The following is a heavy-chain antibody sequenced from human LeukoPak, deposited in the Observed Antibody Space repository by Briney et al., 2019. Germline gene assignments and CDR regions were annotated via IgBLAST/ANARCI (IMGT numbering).Heavy chain of an antibody. CDR1: GFTFTRYW. D-gene: IGHD1-26*01. V-gene: IGHV3-74*01. J-gene: IGHJ4*02. CDR2: INEDGSIT. CDR3: ARDLGGIAGS. Sequence: GGSLRLSCAASGFTFTRYWMHWVRQVPGKGLDWVSRINEDGSITTHADSVRGRFTISRDNARDTLYLQMNSLRSEDTVVYYCARDLGGIAGSWGQGTLVTVSS.